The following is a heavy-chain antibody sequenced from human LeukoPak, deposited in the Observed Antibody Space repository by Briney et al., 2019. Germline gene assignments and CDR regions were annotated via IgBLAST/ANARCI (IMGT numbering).Heavy chain of an antibody. CDR2: INPNSGGT. J-gene: IGHJ5*02. V-gene: IGHV1-2*02. Sequence: ASVKVSCKASGYTFTGYYMHWVRQAPGQGLEWMGWINPNSGGTNYARKFQGRVTMTRNTSISTAYMELSSLRSEDTAVYYCARITYYYDSSGYGPVGWFDPWGQGTLVTVSS. CDR1: GYTFTGYY. D-gene: IGHD3-22*01. CDR3: ARITYYYDSSGYGPVGWFDP.